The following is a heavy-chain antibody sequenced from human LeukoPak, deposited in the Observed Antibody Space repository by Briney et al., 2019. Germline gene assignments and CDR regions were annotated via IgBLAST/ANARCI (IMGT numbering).Heavy chain of an antibody. CDR2: INPDDTNI. Sequence: GESLKISCKASGYSFTNYWIGWVRQMPGKGLEWVVMINPDDTNIAYSPSFQGQVTISADRSISTAYLQWSSLKASDTAMYYCARPRRAERDEDFWGQGTLVTVSS. D-gene: IGHD1-1*01. J-gene: IGHJ4*02. V-gene: IGHV5-51*01. CDR1: GYSFTNYW. CDR3: ARPRRAERDEDF.